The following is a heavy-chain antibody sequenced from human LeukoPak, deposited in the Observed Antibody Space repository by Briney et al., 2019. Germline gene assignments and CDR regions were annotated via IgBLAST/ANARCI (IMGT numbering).Heavy chain of an antibody. J-gene: IGHJ4*02. V-gene: IGHV3-23*01. D-gene: IGHD6-6*01. CDR1: GFTFSTYA. Sequence: GGSLRLSCAASGFTFSTYAMSWVRQAPGKGLEWVSEISDNGRSTYYPDSVKGRFTISRDNSKNTLYLQMNSLRAEDTAVYYCANENRRPGGFFDYWGQGTLVTVSS. CDR2: ISDNGRST. CDR3: ANENRRPGGFFDY.